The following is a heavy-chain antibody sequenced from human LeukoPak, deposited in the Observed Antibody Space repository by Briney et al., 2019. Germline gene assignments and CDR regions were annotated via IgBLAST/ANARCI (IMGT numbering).Heavy chain of an antibody. V-gene: IGHV3-53*01. D-gene: IGHD6-13*01. CDR2: IYSGGST. CDR1: GFTFSSYA. Sequence: GGSLRLSCAASGFTFSSYAMSWVRQAPGKGLEWVSVIYSGGSTYYADSVKGRFTISRDNSKNTLYLQMNSLRAEDTAVYYCARGLGSWYYFDYWGQGTLVTVSS. J-gene: IGHJ4*02. CDR3: ARGLGSWYYFDY.